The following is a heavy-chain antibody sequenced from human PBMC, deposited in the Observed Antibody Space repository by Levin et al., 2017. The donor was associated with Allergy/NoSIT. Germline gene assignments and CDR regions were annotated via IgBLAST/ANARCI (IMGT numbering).Heavy chain of an antibody. CDR2: MKHDGSEK. Sequence: LSLTCAASGFSFSSYWMSWVRQAPGKGLEWVANMKHDGSEKFYVDSVKGRFTISRDNAKKSLFLQMNSLTAEDTAIYYCAREGTLGSSWYSKNWFDTWGQGTLVTVSS. V-gene: IGHV3-7*01. J-gene: IGHJ5*02. CDR3: AREGTLGSSWYSKNWFDT. D-gene: IGHD6-13*01. CDR1: GFSFSSYW.